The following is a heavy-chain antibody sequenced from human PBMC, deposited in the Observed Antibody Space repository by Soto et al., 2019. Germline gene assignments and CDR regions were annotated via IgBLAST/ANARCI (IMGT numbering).Heavy chain of an antibody. Sequence: GASVKVSCKASGYTFTSYGISWVRQAPGQGLEWMGWISAYNGNTNYAQKLQGRVTMTTDTSTSTAYMELRSLRSDDTAVYYCARDEAGVAATLRIYYYGMDVWGQGTTVTVSS. V-gene: IGHV1-18*01. CDR1: GYTFTSYG. J-gene: IGHJ6*02. CDR2: ISAYNGNT. CDR3: ARDEAGVAATLRIYYYGMDV. D-gene: IGHD2-15*01.